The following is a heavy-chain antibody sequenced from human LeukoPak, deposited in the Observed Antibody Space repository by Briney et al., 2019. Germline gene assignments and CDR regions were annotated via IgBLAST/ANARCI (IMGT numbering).Heavy chain of an antibody. Sequence: GRSLRLSCAASGFTFSSYAMSWVRQAPGKGLEWVSAISGSGGSTYYADSVKGRFTISRDNSKNTLYLQMNSLRAEDTAVYYCAKVVYSSGWYSYYFDYWGQGTLVTVSS. CDR2: ISGSGGST. J-gene: IGHJ4*02. CDR1: GFTFSSYA. D-gene: IGHD6-19*01. V-gene: IGHV3-23*01. CDR3: AKVVYSSGWYSYYFDY.